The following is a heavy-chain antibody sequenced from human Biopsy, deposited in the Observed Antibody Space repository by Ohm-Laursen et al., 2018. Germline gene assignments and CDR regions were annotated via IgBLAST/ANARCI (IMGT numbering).Heavy chain of an antibody. J-gene: IGHJ4*02. D-gene: IGHD3-3*01. CDR1: GYNFNSYG. CDR3: ARISITRLLDY. V-gene: IGHV1-18*01. CDR2: ISGYNGNT. Sequence: ASVKVSCKASGYNFNSYGISWVRQAPGQGLEWMGGISGYNGNTLYAQKFQHRVTMTTDTSTSTAYMELRSLTSDDTAVYYCARISITRLLDYWGQGTLVTVSS.